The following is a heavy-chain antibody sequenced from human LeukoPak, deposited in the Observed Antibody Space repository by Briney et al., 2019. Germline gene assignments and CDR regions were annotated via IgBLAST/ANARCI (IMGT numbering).Heavy chain of an antibody. CDR2: IKQDGSEK. J-gene: IGHJ4*02. CDR1: GFTFSTYW. V-gene: IGHV3-7*01. Sequence: GGSLRLSCAASGFTFSTYWMSWVRQAPGKGLEWVANIKQDGSEKYHVVSVKGRFTISRDNAKNSLYLQMNSLRVEDTAVYYCARLPLATARYYFDYWGQGTLVTVSS. D-gene: IGHD4-17*01. CDR3: ARLPLATARYYFDY.